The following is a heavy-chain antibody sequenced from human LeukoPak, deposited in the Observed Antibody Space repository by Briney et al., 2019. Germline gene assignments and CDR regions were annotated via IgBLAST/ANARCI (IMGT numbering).Heavy chain of an antibody. J-gene: IGHJ4*02. CDR3: ARTPNLIAVAGNYYFDY. CDR2: IIPIFGTA. V-gene: IGHV1-69*13. D-gene: IGHD6-19*01. Sequence: GASVKVSCKASGGTFSSYAISWVRQAPGQGLEWMGGIIPIFGTANYAQKFQGRVTITADESTSTAYMELSSLRSEDTAVCYCARTPNLIAVAGNYYFDYWGQGTLVTVSS. CDR1: GGTFSSYA.